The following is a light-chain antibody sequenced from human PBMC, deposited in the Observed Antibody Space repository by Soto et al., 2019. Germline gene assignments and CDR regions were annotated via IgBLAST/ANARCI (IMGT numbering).Light chain of an antibody. CDR3: QQYGSSIT. V-gene: IGKV3-20*01. CDR1: QSVSSSY. CDR2: GAS. Sequence: EIVFTQSPGTLSLSPGERATISCRASQSVSSSYLAWYKQKPGQAPRLLIYGASSRATGIPDRFSGSGSGTDFTLTIRRLEPEDFAAYDCQQYGSSITFGQGTRREIK. J-gene: IGKJ5*01.